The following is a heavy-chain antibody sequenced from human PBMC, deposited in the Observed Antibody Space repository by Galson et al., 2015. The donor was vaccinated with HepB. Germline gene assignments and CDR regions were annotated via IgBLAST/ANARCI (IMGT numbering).Heavy chain of an antibody. D-gene: IGHD1-1*01. CDR3: AALVRTASYWYFDL. CDR1: GFTFANYA. Sequence: SLRLSCAASGFTFANYALTWVRQAPGKGLEWVSTITGSGDGTFYAESVKGRFTISRGNSKNTLYLQMDSLRADDTAVYYCAALVRTASYWYFDLWGRGTLVTVSS. J-gene: IGHJ2*01. V-gene: IGHV3-23*01. CDR2: ITGSGDGT.